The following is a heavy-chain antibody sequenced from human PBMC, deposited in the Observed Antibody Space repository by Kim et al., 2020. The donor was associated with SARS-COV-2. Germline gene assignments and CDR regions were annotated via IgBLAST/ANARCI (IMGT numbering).Heavy chain of an antibody. CDR2: IKEDGSEA. J-gene: IGHJ4*02. CDR1: GFIIRTYW. Sequence: GGSLRLSCVASGFIIRTYWMTWVRQPPGKGLEWVGNIKEDGSEAYYADSVKGRFTISRDNAKNSLYLQMNGLRAEDTAVYYCMRDPVTYCGQGTLVTVSA. CDR3: MRDPVTY. D-gene: IGHD4-17*01. V-gene: IGHV3-7*01.